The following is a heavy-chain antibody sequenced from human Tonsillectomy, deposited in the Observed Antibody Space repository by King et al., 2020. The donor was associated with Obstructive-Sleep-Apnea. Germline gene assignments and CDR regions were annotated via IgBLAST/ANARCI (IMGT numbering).Heavy chain of an antibody. J-gene: IGHJ5*02. CDR2: IYYSGST. CDR1: GGSISSYY. V-gene: IGHV4-59*01. Sequence: VQLQESGPGLVKPSETLSLTCTVSGGSISSYYWSWIRQPPGKGLEWIGDIYYSGSTNYNPSLKSRVTISVDPSKNQFSLKLSSVTAADTAVYYCARAIRAVAPFCWFDPWGQGTLVTVSS. CDR3: ARAIRAVAPFCWFDP. D-gene: IGHD6-19*01.